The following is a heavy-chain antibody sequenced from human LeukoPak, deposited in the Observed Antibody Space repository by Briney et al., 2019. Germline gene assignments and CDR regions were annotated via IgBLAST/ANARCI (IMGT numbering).Heavy chain of an antibody. CDR1: GGSITSGGYY. CDR3: ARDIWNYYFNY. CDR2: ISSSGTT. D-gene: IGHD1-7*01. J-gene: IGHJ4*02. Sequence: KPSQTLSLTCTVSGGSITSGGYYCSWIRQHPGKGLEWIGYISSSGTTYYNPSLKSRVTISLDTSKNQFSLNLSSVSAADTAVYYCARDIWNYYFNYWGRGTLDSVSS. V-gene: IGHV4-31*03.